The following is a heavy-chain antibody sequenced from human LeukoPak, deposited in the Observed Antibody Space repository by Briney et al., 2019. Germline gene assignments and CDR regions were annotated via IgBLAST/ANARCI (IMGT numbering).Heavy chain of an antibody. J-gene: IGHJ6*02. CDR2: ISYDGSNK. D-gene: IGHD3-10*01. CDR3: AQGGSEIYYFYHGLDV. V-gene: IGHV3-30*18. Sequence: GGSLRLSCAASGFTFSSYGMHWVRQAPGKGLEWVAVISYDGSNKYYADSVKGRFTISRDNSKNTLYLQMNSLRAEDTAVYYCAQGGSEIYYFYHGLDVWGRGTTVTVSS. CDR1: GFTFSSYG.